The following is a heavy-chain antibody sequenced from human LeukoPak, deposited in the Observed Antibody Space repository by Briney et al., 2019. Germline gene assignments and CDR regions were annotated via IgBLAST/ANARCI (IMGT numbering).Heavy chain of an antibody. Sequence: TGGSLRLSCAASGFTFSSYSMNWVRQAPGKGLEWVSYISSRGGPIYYADSVEGRFTISKDNSKNTLYLQMNSLRAEDTAVYYCAKDAEGYYDSSGYYSYWGQGTLVTVSS. CDR1: GFTFSSYS. D-gene: IGHD3-22*01. J-gene: IGHJ4*02. V-gene: IGHV3-48*01. CDR3: AKDAEGYYDSSGYYSY. CDR2: ISSRGGPI.